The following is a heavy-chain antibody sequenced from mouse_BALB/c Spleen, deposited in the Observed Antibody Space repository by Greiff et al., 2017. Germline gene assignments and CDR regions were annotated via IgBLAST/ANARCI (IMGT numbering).Heavy chain of an antibody. CDR2: IDPANGNT. Sequence: LMESGAELVKPGASVKLSCTASGFNIKDTYMHWVKQRPEQGLEWIGRIDPANGNTKYDPKFQGKATITADTSSNTAYLQLSSLTSEDTAVYYCASYGNPYAMDYWGQGTSVTVSS. CDR3: ASYGNPYAMDY. V-gene: IGHV14-3*02. D-gene: IGHD2-1*01. CDR1: GFNIKDTY. J-gene: IGHJ4*01.